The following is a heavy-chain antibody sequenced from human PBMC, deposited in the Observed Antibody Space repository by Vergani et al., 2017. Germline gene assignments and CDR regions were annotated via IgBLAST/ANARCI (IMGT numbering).Heavy chain of an antibody. CDR1: GGSIRRTFYY. CDR3: ARHKEQLVPGNYYYYYYMGV. CDR2: IYYSGST. V-gene: IGHV4-39*01. D-gene: IGHD6-13*01. Sequence: QLQLQESDPGLVKPSETLSLTCTVSGGSIRRTFYYRGWIRQPPGKWLEWIGPIYYSGSTYYTPSLKSRVTISVDTSKNQFSLKLNSVTAADTAVYYCARHKEQLVPGNYYYYYYMGVWGKGTTVTVSS. J-gene: IGHJ6*03.